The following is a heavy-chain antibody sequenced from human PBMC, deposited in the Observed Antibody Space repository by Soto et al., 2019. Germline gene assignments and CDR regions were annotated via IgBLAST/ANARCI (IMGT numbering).Heavy chain of an antibody. CDR2: ISYDGSNK. CDR1: GFTFSSYG. Sequence: GGSLRLSCAASGFTFSSYGMHWVRQAPGKGLEWVAVISYDGSNKYYADSVKGRFTISRDNSKNTLYLQMNSLRAEDTAVYYCAKVQPSEPQWLVHRYFDYWGQGTLVTVSS. J-gene: IGHJ4*02. D-gene: IGHD6-19*01. V-gene: IGHV3-30*18. CDR3: AKVQPSEPQWLVHRYFDY.